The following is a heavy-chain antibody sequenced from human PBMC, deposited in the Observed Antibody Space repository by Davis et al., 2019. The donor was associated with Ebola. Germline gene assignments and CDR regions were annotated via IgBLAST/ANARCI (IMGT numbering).Heavy chain of an antibody. CDR2: ISTGSTYI. J-gene: IGHJ3*02. V-gene: IGHV3-21*01. D-gene: IGHD2-21*01. CDR3: ARFEVMKNSFDI. Sequence: PGGSLRLSCAASGFNFSSYSMNWVRQAPGKGLEWVSSISTGSTYIYYADSVKGRFTISRDNTKNSLYLQMNSLRGEDTAVYFCARFEVMKNSFDIWGQGTVVTVSS. CDR1: GFNFSSYS.